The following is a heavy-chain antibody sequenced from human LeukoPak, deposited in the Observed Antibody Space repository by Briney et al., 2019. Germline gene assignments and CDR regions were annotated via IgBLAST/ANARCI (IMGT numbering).Heavy chain of an antibody. CDR3: AAIRSYSDAFDI. Sequence: TGGSLRLSCAASGFTFSSYAMSWVRQAPGKGLEWVSAISGSGGSTYYADSVKGRFTISRDNSKNTLYLQMNSLRAEDTAVYYCAAIRSYSDAFDIWGQGTMVTVTS. CDR2: ISGSGGST. CDR1: GFTFSSYA. J-gene: IGHJ3*02. D-gene: IGHD2-21*01. V-gene: IGHV3-23*01.